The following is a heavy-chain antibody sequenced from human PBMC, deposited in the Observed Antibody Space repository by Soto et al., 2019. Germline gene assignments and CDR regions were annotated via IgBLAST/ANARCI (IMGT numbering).Heavy chain of an antibody. CDR2: IYGDNDK. CDR1: GFSLSTTGVG. J-gene: IGHJ4*02. Sequence: QITLKESGPTLVKPTQTLTLTCSFSGFSLSTTGVGVGWIRQSPGKALEWLAIIYGDNDKRYRPSLKSRVTITNDTSKNQVVLTVPNMDPVDTGTYYCARSLWFGELHWGQGALVTVSS. D-gene: IGHD3-10*01. CDR3: ARSLWFGELH. V-gene: IGHV2-5*02.